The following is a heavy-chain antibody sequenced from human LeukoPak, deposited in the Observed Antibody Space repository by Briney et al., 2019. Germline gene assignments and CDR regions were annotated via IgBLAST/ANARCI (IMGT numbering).Heavy chain of an antibody. J-gene: IGHJ3*02. D-gene: IGHD6-13*01. CDR2: IYTSGST. CDR3: ARVVGGIAAAANDAFDI. V-gene: IGHV4-4*07. Sequence: SETLSLTCTVSGGSISSYYWSWIRQPAGKGLEWIGRIYTSGSTNYNPSLKSRVTMSVDTSKNQFSLKLSSVTAAYTAVYYCARVVGGIAAAANDAFDIWGQGTMVTVSS. CDR1: GGSISSYY.